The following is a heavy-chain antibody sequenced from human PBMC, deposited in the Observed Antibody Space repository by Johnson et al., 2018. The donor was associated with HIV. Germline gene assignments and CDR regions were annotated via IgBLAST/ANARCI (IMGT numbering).Heavy chain of an antibody. Sequence: VQLVESGGGVVRPGGSLRLSCAASGFTFDDYGMSWVRQLPVKGLELVSCVHWNGGTTGYSDSVKGRLPLSRDNAKSTLYLKMNSLRAEDTALYYCAQGPGYGSSWYVNTDAFDIWGQGTLVTVSS. CDR3: AQGPGYGSSWYVNTDAFDI. V-gene: IGHV3-20*04. D-gene: IGHD6-13*01. J-gene: IGHJ3*02. CDR1: GFTFDDYG. CDR2: VHWNGGTT.